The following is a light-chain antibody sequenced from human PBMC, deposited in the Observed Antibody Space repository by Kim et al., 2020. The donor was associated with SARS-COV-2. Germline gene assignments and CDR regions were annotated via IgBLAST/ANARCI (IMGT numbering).Light chain of an antibody. Sequence: GQRVTISCSGSSSNVGSHTVNWSQQLPGTAPKLLIYSNNQRPSGVPDRFSGSKSGTSASLAISGLQSEDEADYYCAAWDDSLNGVIFGGGTQLTVL. CDR1: SSNVGSHT. CDR3: AAWDDSLNGVI. J-gene: IGLJ2*01. CDR2: SNN. V-gene: IGLV1-44*01.